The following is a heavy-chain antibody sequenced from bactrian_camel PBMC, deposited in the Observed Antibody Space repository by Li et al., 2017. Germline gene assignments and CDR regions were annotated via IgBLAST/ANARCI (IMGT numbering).Heavy chain of an antibody. CDR3: AADLCAGWELSTGWRANDRFAY. D-gene: IGHD5*01. J-gene: IGHJ4*01. CDR2: ISDARTLT. V-gene: IGHV3-3*01. CDR1: GSISNRC. Sequence: HVQLVESGGGSVQAGGSLRLSCVASGSISNRCMGWFRQGTGKEREILARISDARTLTAYADSVKGRFTISKDDAKNTLYLQMNNLEPEDTAMYYCAADLCAGWELSTGWRANDRFAYWGQGTQVTVS.